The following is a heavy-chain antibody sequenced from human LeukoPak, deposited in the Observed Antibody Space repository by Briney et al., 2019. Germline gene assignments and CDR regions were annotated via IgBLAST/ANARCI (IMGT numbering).Heavy chain of an antibody. CDR1: GFTFSSYG. J-gene: IGHJ4*02. V-gene: IGHV3-30*03. D-gene: IGHD2-8*01. Sequence: PGGSLRLSCAASGFTFSSYGMHWVRQAPGKGLEWVAVISYDGSNKYYADSVKGRFTISRDNSKNTLYLQMNSLRAEDTAVYYCARESPSIVLMVYVYYFDYWGQGTLVTVSS. CDR2: ISYDGSNK. CDR3: ARESPSIVLMVYVYYFDY.